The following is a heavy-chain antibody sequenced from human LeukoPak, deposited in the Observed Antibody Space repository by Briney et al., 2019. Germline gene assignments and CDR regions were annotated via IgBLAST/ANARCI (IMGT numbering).Heavy chain of an antibody. J-gene: IGHJ4*02. CDR2: ISSSSSYI. Sequence: PGGSLRLSCAASGFTFSSYSMNWVRQAPGKGLEWVPSISSSSSYIYYADSVKGRFTISRDNAKNSLYLQMNSLRAEDTAVYYCARAGYSYDTYYFDYWGQGTLVTVSS. CDR1: GFTFSSYS. CDR3: ARAGYSYDTYYFDY. V-gene: IGHV3-21*01. D-gene: IGHD5-18*01.